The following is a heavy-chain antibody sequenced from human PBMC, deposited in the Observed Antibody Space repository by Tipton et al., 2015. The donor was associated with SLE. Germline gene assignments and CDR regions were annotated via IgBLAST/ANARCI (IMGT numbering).Heavy chain of an antibody. J-gene: IGHJ5*02. CDR2: INHSGST. Sequence: TLSLTCTVSGGFISSYYWSWIRQSPGKGLEWIGEINHSGSTNYNPSLKSRVTISVDTSKKQFSLKVSSVTAADTAVYYCARAQRLVRWFDPWGQGTLVTVSS. V-gene: IGHV4-34*01. CDR1: GGFISSYY. D-gene: IGHD6-13*01. CDR3: ARAQRLVRWFDP.